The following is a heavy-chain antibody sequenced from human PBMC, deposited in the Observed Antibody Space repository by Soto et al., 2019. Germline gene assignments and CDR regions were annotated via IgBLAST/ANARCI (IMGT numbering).Heavy chain of an antibody. CDR3: ARDPSQYSSGWRGYFDY. CDR1: GGTFSSYA. J-gene: IGHJ4*02. CDR2: IIPIFGTA. V-gene: IGHV1-69*01. Sequence: QVQLVQSGAEVKKPASSVKVSCKASGGTFSSYAISWVRQAPGQGLEWMGGIIPIFGTANYAQKFQGRVTITEYESTSTAYMELSSLRSEDTAVYYCARDPSQYSSGWRGYFDYWGQGTLVTVSS. D-gene: IGHD6-19*01.